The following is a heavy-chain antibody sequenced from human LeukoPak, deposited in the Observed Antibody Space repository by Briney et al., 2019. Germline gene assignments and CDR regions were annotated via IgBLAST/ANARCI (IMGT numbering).Heavy chain of an antibody. Sequence: SETLSLTCTVSGGSISSYYWSWIRQPPGKGLGWIGYIYSSGSTNYNPSLKSRVTISVDTSKNQFSLKLTSVTAADTAVYYCARTYYFGSGSYHFDYWGQGTLVTVSA. CDR3: ARTYYFGSGSYHFDY. J-gene: IGHJ4*02. CDR1: GGSISSYY. CDR2: IYSSGST. V-gene: IGHV4-59*08. D-gene: IGHD3-10*01.